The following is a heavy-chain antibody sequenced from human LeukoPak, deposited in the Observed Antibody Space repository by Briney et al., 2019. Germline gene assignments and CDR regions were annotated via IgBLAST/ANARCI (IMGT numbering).Heavy chain of an antibody. V-gene: IGHV3-33*01. CDR3: ARFYYDILTGAPFSGMDV. Sequence: PGRSLRLSCAASGFTFSSYGMHWVRQAPGKGLEWVAVIWYDGSNKYYADSVKGRFTISRDNSKNTLYLQMSSLRAEDTAVYYCARFYYDILTGAPFSGMDVWGQGTTVTVSS. J-gene: IGHJ6*02. CDR2: IWYDGSNK. D-gene: IGHD3-9*01. CDR1: GFTFSSYG.